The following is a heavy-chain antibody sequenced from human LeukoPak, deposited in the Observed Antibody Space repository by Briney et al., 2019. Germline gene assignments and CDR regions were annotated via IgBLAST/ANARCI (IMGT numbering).Heavy chain of an antibody. V-gene: IGHV1-2*02. CDR2: INPNSGGT. CDR1: GYTVTGYY. J-gene: IGHJ4*02. D-gene: IGHD2-21*02. CDR3: ARVGLCGGDCYYFDY. Sequence: ASVKVSCKASGYTVTGYYMHWVRQAPGQRLEWMGWINPNSGGTNYAQKFQGRVTMTRDTSISTAYMELSRLRSDDTAVYYCARVGLCGGDCYYFDYWGQGTLVTVSS.